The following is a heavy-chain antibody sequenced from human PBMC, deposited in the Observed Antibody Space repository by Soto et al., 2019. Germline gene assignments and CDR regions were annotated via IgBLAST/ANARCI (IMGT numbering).Heavy chain of an antibody. V-gene: IGHV3-23*01. J-gene: IGHJ4*02. Sequence: EVQLLESGGGLVQPGVSLRLSCAASGFTFSSYAMTWVRQAPGKGLEWVSGISGSGGGTYYADSVKGRFTISRDNSKNTLFLQMSSLRAEDTALYYCAKVADGDYGDYNSYVDYWGQGTLVTVSS. CDR3: AKVADGDYGDYNSYVDY. CDR2: ISGSGGGT. D-gene: IGHD4-17*01. CDR1: GFTFSSYA.